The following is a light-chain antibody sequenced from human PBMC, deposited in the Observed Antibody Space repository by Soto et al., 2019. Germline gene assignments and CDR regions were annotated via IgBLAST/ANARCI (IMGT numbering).Light chain of an antibody. J-gene: IGLJ1*01. CDR2: EVV. CDR1: SRDIGAYNC. V-gene: IGLV2-14*01. Sequence: QSVLTQPASVSGSPGQSITISCTGTSRDIGAYNCVSWYLQHPGKAPKLMIYEVVNRPSGISNRFSGSKSGNTASLTISGLQAEDEADYYCCSYADGSIYVFGTGTKLTVL. CDR3: CSYADGSIYV.